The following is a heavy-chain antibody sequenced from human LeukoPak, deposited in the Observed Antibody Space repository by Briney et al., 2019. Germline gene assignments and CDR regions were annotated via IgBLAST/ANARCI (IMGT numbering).Heavy chain of an antibody. CDR1: GFTFSTYA. J-gene: IGHJ6*03. Sequence: GGSLRLSCAASGFTFSTYATSWVRQAPGKGLEWVSLIGGSDGRTRYADSVKGRFTISRDNSKNTLYLEMNSLRAEDTAVYYCAKDSSSYDWGYMDVWGKGTTVTISS. CDR2: IGGSDGRT. V-gene: IGHV3-23*01. CDR3: AKDSSSYDWGYMDV. D-gene: IGHD3-22*01.